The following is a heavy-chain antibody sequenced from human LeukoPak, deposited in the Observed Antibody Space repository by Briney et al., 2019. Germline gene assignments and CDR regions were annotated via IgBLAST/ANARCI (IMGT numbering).Heavy chain of an antibody. J-gene: IGHJ4*02. V-gene: IGHV5-51*01. CDR2: IYPGDSDT. Sequence: GESLKISCKGSGYSFTSYWNGWVRQMPGKGLEWMGIIYPGDSDTRYSPSFQGQVTISADKSISTAYLQWSSPKASDTAMYYCARLQKGQYSGYDGYYFDYWGQGTLVTVSS. D-gene: IGHD5-12*01. CDR1: GYSFTSYW. CDR3: ARLQKGQYSGYDGYYFDY.